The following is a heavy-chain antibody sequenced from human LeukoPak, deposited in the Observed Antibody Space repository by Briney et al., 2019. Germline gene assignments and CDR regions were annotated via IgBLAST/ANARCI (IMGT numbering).Heavy chain of an antibody. CDR3: ARGQGYYDSSGYYEDY. J-gene: IGHJ4*02. D-gene: IGHD3-22*01. Sequence: GGSLRLSCAASGFTVSSNYMSWVRQAPGKGLGWVSVIYSGGSTYYAGSVKGRFTISRDNSKNTLYLQMNSLRAEDTAVYYCARGQGYYDSSGYYEDYWGQGTLVTVSS. CDR1: GFTVSSNY. CDR2: IYSGGST. V-gene: IGHV3-53*01.